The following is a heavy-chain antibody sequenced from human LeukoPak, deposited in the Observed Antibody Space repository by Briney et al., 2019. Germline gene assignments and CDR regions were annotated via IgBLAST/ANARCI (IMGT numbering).Heavy chain of an antibody. CDR2: ISGDGGST. Sequence: AGGSLRLSCAASGFTLTSYAMNWVRQTPGKGLEGVSVISGDGGSTFYADSVNGRFTISRDNSKNTLFLQMNSLRADDTALYYCAKGTATSCYTGFDYWGQGTLVTVSS. D-gene: IGHD2-2*02. CDR3: AKGTATSCYTGFDY. CDR1: GFTLTSYA. J-gene: IGHJ4*02. V-gene: IGHV3-23*01.